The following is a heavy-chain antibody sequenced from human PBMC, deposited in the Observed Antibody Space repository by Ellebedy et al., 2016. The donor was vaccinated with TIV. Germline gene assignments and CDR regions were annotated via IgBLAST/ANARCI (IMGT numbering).Heavy chain of an antibody. CDR3: ARHRSIVAAGWGRDFDQ. CDR2: IHYNGNT. D-gene: IGHD6-13*01. V-gene: IGHV4-39*01. J-gene: IGHJ4*02. CDR1: GGSLSSSSFY. Sequence: MPSETLSLTCTVSGGSLSSSSFYWGWIRQPPGKGLEWIGTIHYNGNTYYNPSLKSRITISVDTSKNQFSLKLSSVTAADTAVYYCARHRSIVAAGWGRDFDQWGQGTLVTVSS.